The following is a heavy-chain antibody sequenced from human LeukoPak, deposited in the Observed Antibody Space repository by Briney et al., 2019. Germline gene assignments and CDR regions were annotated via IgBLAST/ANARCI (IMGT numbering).Heavy chain of an antibody. CDR3: ARGTVTTSYYYGMDV. CDR2: INWNGGST. CDR1: GFTFDDYG. J-gene: IGHJ6*02. D-gene: IGHD4-17*01. Sequence: GGSLRLSCAASGFTFDDYGMSWVRQAPGKGLEWVSGINWNGGSTGYADSVKGRFTISRDNAKNPLYLQMNRLRAEDTALYHCARGTVTTSYYYGMDVWGQGTTVTVSS. V-gene: IGHV3-20*01.